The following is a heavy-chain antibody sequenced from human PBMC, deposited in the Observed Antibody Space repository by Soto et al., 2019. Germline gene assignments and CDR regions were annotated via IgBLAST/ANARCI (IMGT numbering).Heavy chain of an antibody. Sequence: QVQLQESGPGLVKPSQTLSLTCTVSGGSISSDDSYWSWIRQPPGKGLEWIGYIYYSGSSSYNPSRRSRVTISVDTSKNQVSLKLSSVTAADTAVYYCARRSHYGDFWYFFDYWGQGTLVTVSS. CDR2: IYYSGSS. V-gene: IGHV4-30-4*01. D-gene: IGHD4-17*01. CDR3: ARRSHYGDFWYFFDY. CDR1: GGSISSDDSY. J-gene: IGHJ4*02.